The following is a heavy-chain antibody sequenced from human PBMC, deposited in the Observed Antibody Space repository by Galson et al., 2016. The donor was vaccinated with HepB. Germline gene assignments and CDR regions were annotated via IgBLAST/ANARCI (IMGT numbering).Heavy chain of an antibody. J-gene: IGHJ2*01. CDR2: ISSAGDT. CDR1: GFVLSSSD. D-gene: IGHD6-6*01. CDR3: ARGQPTYSSSEPFDL. V-gene: IGHV3-13*01. Sequence: SLRLSCAASGFVLSSSDMHWVRRRTGKGLEWVSTISSAGDTYYPDSVAGRFLISSGKTTHSMYLQINSLRAGDSGVYFCARGQPTYSSSEPFDLWGRGTLVTVFS.